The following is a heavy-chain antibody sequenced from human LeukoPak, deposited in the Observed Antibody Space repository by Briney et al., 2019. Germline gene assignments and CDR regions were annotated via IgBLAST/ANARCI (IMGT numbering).Heavy chain of an antibody. V-gene: IGHV3-30*02. CDR2: IRYDGSIK. CDR3: SKLKATRTDPFDY. Sequence: GRSLRPSCAASGLTFSNYAMTWVRQAPGKGLEWVAFIRYDGSIKYYADSVKGRFTISRDNSKNTLYLEMNSLRTEDTAVYYCSKLKATRTDPFDYWGQGTLVTVSS. D-gene: IGHD1-1*01. J-gene: IGHJ4*02. CDR1: GLTFSNYA.